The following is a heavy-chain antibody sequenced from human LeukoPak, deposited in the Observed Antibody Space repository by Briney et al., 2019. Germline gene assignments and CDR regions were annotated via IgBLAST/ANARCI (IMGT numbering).Heavy chain of an antibody. CDR1: GFTLSSYS. CDR3: ARDVEQWLVRVYYFDY. V-gene: IGHV3-48*01. J-gene: IGHJ4*02. D-gene: IGHD6-19*01. Sequence: GGSLRLPCAASGFTLSSYSMNWVRQAPGKGLGWVSYISSGSTTIYYADSVKGRFTISRDNAKDSLYLQMNSLRAEDTAVYYCARDVEQWLVRVYYFDYWGQGTLVTVSS. CDR2: ISSGSTTI.